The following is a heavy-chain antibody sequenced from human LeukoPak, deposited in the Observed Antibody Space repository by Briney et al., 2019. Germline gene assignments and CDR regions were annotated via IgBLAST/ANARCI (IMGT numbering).Heavy chain of an antibody. CDR3: AREVHDFWGGYGMDV. CDR2: IKQDGSEK. V-gene: IGHV3-7*01. Sequence: GGSLRLSCAASGFTFSSYWMSWVRQAPGKGLEWVANIKQDGSEKYYVDSVKGRFTISRDNAKNSLYLQMNSLRAEDTAVYYCAREVHDFWGGYGMDVWGQGTTVTVSS. D-gene: IGHD3-3*01. J-gene: IGHJ6*02. CDR1: GFTFSSYW.